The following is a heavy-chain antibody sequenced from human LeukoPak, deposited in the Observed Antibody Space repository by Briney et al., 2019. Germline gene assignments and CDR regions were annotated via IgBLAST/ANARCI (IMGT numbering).Heavy chain of an antibody. D-gene: IGHD4-23*01. J-gene: IGHJ2*01. Sequence: ASVKVSRKASGYSFTGYYMHWVRQAPGQGLEWMGWINPNRGGTSCAQRFQGRVTMTSDTSISTAYMDLSRLGSDDTAVYYCATSTMVTKTNWYFDLWGRGTLVTVSS. V-gene: IGHV1-2*02. CDR2: INPNRGGT. CDR1: GYSFTGYY. CDR3: ATSTMVTKTNWYFDL.